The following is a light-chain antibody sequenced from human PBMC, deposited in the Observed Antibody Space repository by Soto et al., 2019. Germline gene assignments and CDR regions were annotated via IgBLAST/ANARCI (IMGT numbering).Light chain of an antibody. CDR1: SGHNSYA. CDR3: QTWSTDIRV. CDR2: LNSDGSH. Sequence: QAVLTQPPSASASLGASVKLTCTLSSGHNSYAIAWHQQQPEKGPRYLMKLNSDGSHSKEDGIPDRFSGSSSGAERYLTISSXXSXDEADYYCQTWSTDIRVFGGGTKL. V-gene: IGLV4-69*01. J-gene: IGLJ3*02.